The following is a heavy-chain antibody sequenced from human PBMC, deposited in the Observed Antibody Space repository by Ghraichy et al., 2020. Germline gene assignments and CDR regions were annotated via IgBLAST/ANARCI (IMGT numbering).Heavy chain of an antibody. J-gene: IGHJ4*02. CDR1: GGSISGSY. CDR3: TRGGGWLTDN. Sequence: SQTLSLTCFVSGGSISGSYCGWFRQPPGKGLEWIGFTHYSGSTEYNPSLTSRVTISVDTTKNHFSLRLRSVTAADTAIYYCTRGGGWLTDNWGQGTLVTVSS. CDR2: THYSGST. V-gene: IGHV4-59*12. D-gene: IGHD6-19*01.